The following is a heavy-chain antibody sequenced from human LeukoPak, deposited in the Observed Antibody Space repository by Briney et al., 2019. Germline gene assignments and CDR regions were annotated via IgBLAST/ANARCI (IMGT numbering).Heavy chain of an antibody. J-gene: IGHJ6*02. CDR3: ARDGRGISAAGSPYGMDV. CDR1: GFTFSTYA. Sequence: GGSLRLSCAASGFTFSTYAMSWVRQAPGKGLEWVSSISGSGGLPYYADSVKGRFTISRDNSKSTLYLQMNSLRAEDTAVYYCARDGRGISAAGSPYGMDVWGQGTTVTVSS. V-gene: IGHV3-23*01. D-gene: IGHD6-13*01. CDR2: ISGSGGLP.